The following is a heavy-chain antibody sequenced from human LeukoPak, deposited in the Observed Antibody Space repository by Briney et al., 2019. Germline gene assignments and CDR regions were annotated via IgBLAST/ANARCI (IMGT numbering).Heavy chain of an antibody. V-gene: IGHV4-39*01. CDR1: GGSISSSSYY. CDR3: ARGTAYSSGWYLFFQNRYYYYMDV. Sequence: SETLSLTCTVSGGSISSSSYYWGWIRQPPVKGLEWIGSIYYSGSTYYNPSLKSRVTISVDTSKNQFSLKLSSVTAADTAVYYCARGTAYSSGWYLFFQNRYYYYMDVWGKGTTVTVSS. J-gene: IGHJ6*03. D-gene: IGHD6-19*01. CDR2: IYYSGST.